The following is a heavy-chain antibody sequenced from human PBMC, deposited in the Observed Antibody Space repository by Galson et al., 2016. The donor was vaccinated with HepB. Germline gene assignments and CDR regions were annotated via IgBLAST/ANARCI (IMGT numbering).Heavy chain of an antibody. J-gene: IGHJ5*02. D-gene: IGHD2-8*01. V-gene: IGHV3-23*01. CDR3: AKEGGGQYCRDGVCYSRIKWFDP. Sequence: SLRLSCAASGFTFSKYAMSWVRQAPGKGLEWVSVISGVGCSTYYADSVKGRFTISRDNSKNTSYLQMNSLRAEDTAVYYCAKEGGGQYCRDGVCYSRIKWFDPWGQGALVTVSS. CDR2: ISGVGCST. CDR1: GFTFSKYA.